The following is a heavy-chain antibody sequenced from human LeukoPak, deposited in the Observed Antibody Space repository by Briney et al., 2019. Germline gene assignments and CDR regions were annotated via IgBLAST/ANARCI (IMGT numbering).Heavy chain of an antibody. J-gene: IGHJ4*02. D-gene: IGHD3-22*01. CDR2: IKSKTDGGTT. Sequence: PGGSLRLSCAASGFTFSDYWMSWVRQAPGKGLEWVGRIKSKTDGGTTDYAAPVKGRFTISRDDSKNTLYLQMNSLKTEDTAVYYCTTDITMIVVVTIDYWGQGTLVTVSS. V-gene: IGHV3-15*01. CDR3: TTDITMIVVVTIDY. CDR1: GFTFSDYW.